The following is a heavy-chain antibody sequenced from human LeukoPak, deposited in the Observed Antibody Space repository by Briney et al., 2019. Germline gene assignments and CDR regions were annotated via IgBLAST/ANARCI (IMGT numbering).Heavy chain of an antibody. J-gene: IGHJ4*02. CDR2: FDPEDGET. D-gene: IGHD3-10*01. V-gene: IGHV1-24*01. CDR1: GYTLTELS. Sequence: ASVKVSCKVSGYTLTELSMHWVRQAPGKGLEWMGGFDPEDGETIYAQKFQGRVTMTEDTSTDTAYMELSSLRSEDTAVYYCATDRATMVRGVIIGFHPYFDYWGQGTLVTVSS. CDR3: ATDRATMVRGVIIGFHPYFDY.